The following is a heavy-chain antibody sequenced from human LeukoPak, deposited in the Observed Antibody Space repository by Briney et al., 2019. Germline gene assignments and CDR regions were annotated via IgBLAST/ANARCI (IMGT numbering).Heavy chain of an antibody. Sequence: PGTLCLTCSVSGESIKSTSNYWAWVRQPPGKWLEWIGHIYYSTNTYYNSSLKSRVTISDDTSKNQVSLSLRSVTAADTALYFCVRRVAGTFYFDKWGEGSLVSVSS. J-gene: IGHJ4*02. CDR2: IYYSTNT. D-gene: IGHD6-19*01. CDR3: VRRVAGTFYFDK. CDR1: GESIKSTSNY. V-gene: IGHV4-39*01.